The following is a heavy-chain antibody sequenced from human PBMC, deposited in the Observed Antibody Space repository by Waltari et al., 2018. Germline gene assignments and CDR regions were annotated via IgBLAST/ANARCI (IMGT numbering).Heavy chain of an antibody. V-gene: IGHV4-34*01. D-gene: IGHD3-16*01. CDR1: GGSFSGYY. J-gene: IGHJ4*02. Sequence: QVQLQQWGAGLLKPSETLSLTCAVHGGSFSGYYWSWIRQPPGKGLEWIGEINHSGSTNYNPSLKSRVTISVDTSKNQFSLKLSSVTAADTAVYYCARGLGYDYVWGSTIDYWGQGTLVTVSS. CDR2: INHSGST. CDR3: ARGLGYDYVWGSTIDY.